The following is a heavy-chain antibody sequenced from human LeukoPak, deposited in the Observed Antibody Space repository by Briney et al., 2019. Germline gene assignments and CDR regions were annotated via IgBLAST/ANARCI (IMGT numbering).Heavy chain of an antibody. CDR2: INQDGSEK. CDR1: GFTFSSFW. CDR3: VTTVTTYYFDY. Sequence: GGSLRLSCAASGFTFSSFWMSWVRQAPGKGLEWVANINQDGSEKNYVDSVKGRFTIFRDNAKNSLCLQMNSLRAEDTAIYYCVTTVTTYYFDYWGQGTLVTVSS. J-gene: IGHJ4*02. V-gene: IGHV3-7*05. D-gene: IGHD4-17*01.